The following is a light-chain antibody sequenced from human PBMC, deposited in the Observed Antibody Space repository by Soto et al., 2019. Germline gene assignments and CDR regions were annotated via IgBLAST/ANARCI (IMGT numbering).Light chain of an antibody. CDR2: GAS. V-gene: IGKV3-20*01. J-gene: IGKJ1*01. CDR3: QQYGSSPRT. CDR1: QNVGSN. Sequence: EIVMTQSPATLSVSPGERATLSCRASQNVGSNLAWYQQKPGQAPRLLIYGASSRATGIPDRFSGSGSGTDFTLTISRLEPEDFAVYYCQQYGSSPRTFGQGTKVDIK.